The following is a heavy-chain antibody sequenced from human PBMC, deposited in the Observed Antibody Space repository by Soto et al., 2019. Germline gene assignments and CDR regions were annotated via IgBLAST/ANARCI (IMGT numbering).Heavy chain of an antibody. J-gene: IGHJ5*02. D-gene: IGHD1-26*01. V-gene: IGHV4-31*03. CDR1: GGSISSGGYY. Sequence: QVQLQESGPGLVKPSQTLSLTCTVSGGSISSGGYYWSWIRQHPGKGLEWIGYIYYSGSTYYNPSLESRVTISVDTSKNQFSLKLSSVTAADTAVYYCARQVGRLGQPNPWGQGTLVTVSS. CDR3: ARQVGRLGQPNP. CDR2: IYYSGST.